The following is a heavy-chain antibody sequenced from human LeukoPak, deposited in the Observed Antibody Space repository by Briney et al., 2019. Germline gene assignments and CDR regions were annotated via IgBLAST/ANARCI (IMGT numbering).Heavy chain of an antibody. D-gene: IGHD2-2*01. CDR2: IYYSGST. CDR1: GGSISSGDYY. J-gene: IGHJ5*02. V-gene: IGHV4-30-4*01. CDR3: ARSQLQGGGFDP. Sequence: SETLSLTCTVSGGSISSGDYYWSWIRQPPGKGLEWIGYIYYSGSTYYNPSLKSRVTISVDTSKNQFSLKLSSVTAADTAVYYCARSQLQGGGFDPWGQGTLVTVSS.